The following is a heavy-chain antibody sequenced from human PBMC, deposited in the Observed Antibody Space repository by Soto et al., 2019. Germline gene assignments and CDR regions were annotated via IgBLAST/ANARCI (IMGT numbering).Heavy chain of an antibody. J-gene: IGHJ6*02. CDR2: ISYDGSNK. V-gene: IGHV3-30-3*01. CDR3: ARGGVGATGLYYYYGMDV. D-gene: IGHD1-26*01. Sequence: GGSLRLSCAASGFTFSSYAMHWVRQAPGKGLEWVAVISYDGSNKYYADSVKGRFTISRDNSKNTLYLQMNSLRAEDTAVYYCARGGVGATGLYYYYGMDVWGQGTTVTVSS. CDR1: GFTFSSYA.